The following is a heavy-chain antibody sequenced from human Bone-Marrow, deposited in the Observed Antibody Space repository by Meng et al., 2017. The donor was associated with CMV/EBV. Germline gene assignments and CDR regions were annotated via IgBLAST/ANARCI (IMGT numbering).Heavy chain of an antibody. CDR2: ISSSSSYI. CDR1: GGSFSGYY. J-gene: IGHJ6*02. D-gene: IGHD2-2*02. V-gene: IGHV3-21*04. Sequence: ETLSLTCAVYGGSFSGYYWSWIRQPPGKGLEWVSSISSSSSYIYYADSVKGRFTISRDNAKNSLYLQMNSLRAEDTAVYYCARGCAIKVSKSSTSCYTSREVIPSNTRNYYYGMDVCGQGTTVTVSS. CDR3: ARGCAIKVSKSSTSCYTSREVIPSNTRNYYYGMDV.